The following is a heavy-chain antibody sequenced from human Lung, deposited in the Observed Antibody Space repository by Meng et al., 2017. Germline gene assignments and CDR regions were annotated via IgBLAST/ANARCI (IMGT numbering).Heavy chain of an antibody. J-gene: IGHJ4*02. CDR1: GGSFSGYY. Sequence: QLQVRHWGPGLLKPSETLSPTCAVYGGSFSGYYWSWIRQPPGKGLEWIGEINHSGSTNYNPSLKSRVTISVDTSKNQFSLKLSSVTAADTAVYYCARGYDILTGPPLDYWGQGTLVTVSS. D-gene: IGHD3-9*01. CDR2: INHSGST. V-gene: IGHV4-34*01. CDR3: ARGYDILTGPPLDY.